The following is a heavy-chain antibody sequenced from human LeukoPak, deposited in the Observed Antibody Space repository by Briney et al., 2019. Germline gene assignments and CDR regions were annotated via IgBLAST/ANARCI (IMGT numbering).Heavy chain of an antibody. V-gene: IGHV1-3*01. Sequence: ASVKVSCKASGYTFTSYAMHWVRQAPGQRLEWMGWIDAGNGNTKYSQKFQGRVTITRDTSASTAYVELSSLRSEDTAVYYCARGDSRYSSSWYGVYWGQGTLVTVSS. CDR2: IDAGNGNT. CDR1: GYTFTSYA. D-gene: IGHD6-13*01. CDR3: ARGDSRYSSSWYGVY. J-gene: IGHJ4*02.